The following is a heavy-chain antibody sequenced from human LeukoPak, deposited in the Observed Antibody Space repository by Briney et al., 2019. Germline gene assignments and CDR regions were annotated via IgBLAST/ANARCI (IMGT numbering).Heavy chain of an antibody. CDR2: ISYDGNKK. J-gene: IGHJ4*02. D-gene: IGHD3-16*01. CDR1: GFTFSNYA. Sequence: PGGSLRLSCAASGFTFSNYAMNWVRQAPGKGLEWVAVISYDGNKKYYADSVKGRFTISRDNSKNTLYLQMNSLRAEDTAVYYCAIPPTWMGGNYWGQGTLVTVSS. V-gene: IGHV3-30*04. CDR3: AIPPTWMGGNY.